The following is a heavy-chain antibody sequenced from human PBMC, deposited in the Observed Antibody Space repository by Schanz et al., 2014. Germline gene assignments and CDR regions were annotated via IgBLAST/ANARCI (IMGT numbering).Heavy chain of an antibody. V-gene: IGHV3-15*01. CDR3: TDGSAR. CDR2: IKSKVDGGTT. Sequence: EVQLVESGGGLVKPGGSLRLSCAASGFTFSNYSMNWVRQAPGKGLEWVGRIKSKVDGGTTDNAAPVQGRFTISRDDSKNTLSLQMNSLKTEDTAVYYCTDGSARWGQGTLVIVSS. CDR1: GFTFSNYS. J-gene: IGHJ4*02. D-gene: IGHD3-22*01.